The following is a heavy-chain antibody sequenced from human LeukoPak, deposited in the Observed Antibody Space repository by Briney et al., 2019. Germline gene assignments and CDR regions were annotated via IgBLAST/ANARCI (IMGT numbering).Heavy chain of an antibody. CDR1: AYTLTELS. Sequence: ASVKVSCKVSAYTLTELSMHWVRQAPGKGLEWMGGFDPEDGETIYAQKFQGRVTMTEDTSTDTAYMELSSLRSEDTAVYYCATAGYSSGWYDGYYYYGMDVWGQGTTVTVSS. V-gene: IGHV1-24*01. CDR2: FDPEDGET. J-gene: IGHJ6*02. D-gene: IGHD6-19*01. CDR3: ATAGYSSGWYDGYYYYGMDV.